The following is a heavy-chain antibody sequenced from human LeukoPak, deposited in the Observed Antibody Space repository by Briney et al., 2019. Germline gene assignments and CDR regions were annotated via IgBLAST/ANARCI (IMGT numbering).Heavy chain of an antibody. CDR1: GFTFSSYV. V-gene: IGHV3-23*01. CDR3: AKRVSGATFY. CDR2: ISGSGATT. J-gene: IGHJ4*02. Sequence: GGSLRLSCAASGFTFSSYVMSWVRQAPGKGLEWVSAISGSGATTYYADSVKGRFTISRDNSKNTLYLHMNSLRAEDTAVYYCAKRVSGATFYWGQGTLVTVSS. D-gene: IGHD1-1*01.